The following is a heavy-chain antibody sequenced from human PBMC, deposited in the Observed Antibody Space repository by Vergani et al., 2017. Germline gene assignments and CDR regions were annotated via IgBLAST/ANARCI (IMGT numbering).Heavy chain of an antibody. CDR2: INPSGGRA. Sequence: QVQLVQSGAEVKKPGASVKVSCKASGYTFTSYYTHWVRQAPGQGLEWMGIINPSGGRASYAQKFQGRVTMTRDTSTSTVYMELSSLRSEDTAVYCWAGRAVASTGYFDYWGQGTLVAVSS. V-gene: IGHV1-46*01. CDR3: AGRAVASTGYFDY. J-gene: IGHJ4*02. CDR1: GYTFTSYY. D-gene: IGHD6-19*01.